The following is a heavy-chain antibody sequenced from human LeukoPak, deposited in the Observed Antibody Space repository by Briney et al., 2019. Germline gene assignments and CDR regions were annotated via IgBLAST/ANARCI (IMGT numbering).Heavy chain of an antibody. Sequence: GGSLRLSCAASGFTFCSYAMIGVRQAPGKGLEWVTAISGSGGSTYYAVSVRGRFTISRDNSKNTLYLQMNSLRAEDTAVYYCAKDRGCSSTSCYVGGFDYWGQGTLVTVSS. D-gene: IGHD2-2*01. V-gene: IGHV3-23*01. CDR3: AKDRGCSSTSCYVGGFDY. CDR1: GFTFCSYA. CDR2: ISGSGGST. J-gene: IGHJ4*02.